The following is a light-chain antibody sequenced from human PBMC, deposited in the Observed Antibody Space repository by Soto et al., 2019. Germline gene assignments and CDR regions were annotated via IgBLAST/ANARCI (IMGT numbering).Light chain of an antibody. J-gene: IGKJ1*01. CDR2: TTS. Sequence: DIQMTQSPSSLSASVGDRDTITCRTSQPISDYLNWYQQKPGKAPTLLIYTTSNLQSGVPSRFSGSGSATHFTLTISSLQPEDFATYYCQQHYNTPRTFGQGTKVDIK. V-gene: IGKV1-39*01. CDR3: QQHYNTPRT. CDR1: QPISDY.